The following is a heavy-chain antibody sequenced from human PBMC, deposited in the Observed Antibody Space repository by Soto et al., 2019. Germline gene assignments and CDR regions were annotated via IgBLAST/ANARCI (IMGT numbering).Heavy chain of an antibody. Sequence: PGGSLRLSCAASGFTFSSYAMSWVRQAPGKGLEWVSAISGSGGSTYYADSVKGRFTISRDNSKNTLYLQMNSLRAEDTAVYYCAKDSVYYYDSSGYYVFDYWGQGTLVTVSS. CDR2: ISGSGGST. CDR1: GFTFSSYA. D-gene: IGHD3-22*01. CDR3: AKDSVYYYDSSGYYVFDY. V-gene: IGHV3-23*01. J-gene: IGHJ4*02.